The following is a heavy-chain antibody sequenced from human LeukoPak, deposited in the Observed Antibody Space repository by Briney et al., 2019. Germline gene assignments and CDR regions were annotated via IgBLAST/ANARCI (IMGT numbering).Heavy chain of an antibody. CDR3: ARDTRPMGLDY. J-gene: IGHJ4*02. CDR2: IYYSGST. D-gene: IGHD1-26*01. CDR1: GGSISSSSYY. Sequence: SETLSLTCTVSGGSISSSSYYWGWIRQPPGKGLEWIGSIYYSGSTYYNPSLKSRVTISVDTSKNQFSLKLSSVTAADTAVYYCARDTRPMGLDYWGQGTLVTVSS. V-gene: IGHV4-39*07.